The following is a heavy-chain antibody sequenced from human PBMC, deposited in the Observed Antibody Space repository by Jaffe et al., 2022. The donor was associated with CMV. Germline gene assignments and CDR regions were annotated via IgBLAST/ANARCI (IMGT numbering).Heavy chain of an antibody. V-gene: IGHV3-30*18. Sequence: QVQLVESGGGVVQPGRSLRLSCAASGFTFSSYGMHWVRQAPGKGLEWVAVISYDGSNKYYADSVKGRFTISRDNSKNTLYLQMNSLRAEDTAVYYCAKDGAYYYDSSGYYLGSIDYWGQGTLVTVSS. CDR3: AKDGAYYYDSSGYYLGSIDY. CDR1: GFTFSSYG. D-gene: IGHD3-22*01. CDR2: ISYDGSNK. J-gene: IGHJ4*02.